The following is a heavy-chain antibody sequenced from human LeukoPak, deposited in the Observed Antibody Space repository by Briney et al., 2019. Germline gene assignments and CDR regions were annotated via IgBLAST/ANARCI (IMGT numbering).Heavy chain of an antibody. CDR3: ARDSSRITGTTRFLQPPRI. CDR1: GYTFTGYY. V-gene: IGHV1-2*02. J-gene: IGHJ4*02. CDR2: INPNSGGT. D-gene: IGHD1-20*01. Sequence: ASVKVSCKASGYTFTGYYMHWVRQAPGQGLEWMGWINPNSGGTNYAQKFQGRVTMTRDTSISTAYMELSRLRSDDTAVYYCARDSSRITGTTRFLQPPRIWGQGTLVTVSS.